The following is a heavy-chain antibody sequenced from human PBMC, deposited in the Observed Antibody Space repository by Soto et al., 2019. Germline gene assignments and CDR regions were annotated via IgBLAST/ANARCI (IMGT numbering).Heavy chain of an antibody. CDR3: ARHHGTTTSENWFDP. CDR2: ISTYSGDT. V-gene: IGHV1-18*01. CDR1: GYTFFTYD. Sequence: QVHLVQSGVEVKTPGASVKVSCQASGYTFFTYDISWVRQAPGQGLEWMGWISTYSGDTKYAQKFQGRVTMTTDTSTTTAYLELRSLRSDDTAVDYCARHHGTTTSENWFDPWGQGTLVTDSS. D-gene: IGHD3-3*01. J-gene: IGHJ5*02.